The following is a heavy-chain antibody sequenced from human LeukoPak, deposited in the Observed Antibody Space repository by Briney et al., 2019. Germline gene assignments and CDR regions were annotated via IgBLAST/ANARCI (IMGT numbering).Heavy chain of an antibody. CDR1: GFTFSNYG. Sequence: RSLRLSCAASGFTFSNYGMHWVRQAPGKGLGWVAVISYDGSDKYYADSVKGRFTISRDISKNTLYLQMSSLRPEDTAVYYCAKDLHGDTDDWGQGTLVTVSS. J-gene: IGHJ4*02. D-gene: IGHD4-17*01. CDR3: AKDLHGDTDD. V-gene: IGHV3-30*18. CDR2: ISYDGSDK.